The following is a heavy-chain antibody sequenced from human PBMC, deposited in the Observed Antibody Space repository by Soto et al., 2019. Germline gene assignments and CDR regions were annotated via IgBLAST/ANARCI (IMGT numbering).Heavy chain of an antibody. J-gene: IGHJ6*02. Sequence: ASVKVSCKASGYTFTSDAMHWVRQAPGQRLEWMGWINAGNGNTKYSQKFQGRVTITRDTSASTAYMELSSLRSGDTAVYYCARDQRGYRPMAAYYYGMDVWGQGTTVTVSS. CDR2: INAGNGNT. V-gene: IGHV1-3*01. CDR3: ARDQRGYRPMAAYYYGMDV. D-gene: IGHD2-2*02. CDR1: GYTFTSDA.